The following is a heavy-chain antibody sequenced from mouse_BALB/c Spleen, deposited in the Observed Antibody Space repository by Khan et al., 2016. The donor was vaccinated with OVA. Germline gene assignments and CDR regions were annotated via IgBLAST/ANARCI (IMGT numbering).Heavy chain of an antibody. J-gene: IGHJ4*01. CDR1: GYTFTSHT. Sequence: QVKLKESGAELARPGASVKMSCKASGYTFTSHTMHWIKQRPGQGLEWIGYINPRSGYNQKLNDKATLTADISSSTAYMQLSSLTSEDSAVYYCARRTTEYALDYWGQGTSVTVSS. CDR3: ARRTTEYALDY. D-gene: IGHD2-14*01. V-gene: IGHV1-4*01. CDR2: INPRSG.